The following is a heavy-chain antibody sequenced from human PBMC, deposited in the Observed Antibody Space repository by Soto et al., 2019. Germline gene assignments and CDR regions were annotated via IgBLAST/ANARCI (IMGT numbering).Heavy chain of an antibody. CDR3: TRVPTPVPAAIDI. V-gene: IGHV3-74*01. D-gene: IGHD2-15*01. Sequence: GGSLRLSCAASGFTFSSYWMHWVRQAPGKGLVWVSRINSDGSSTYYADSVKGRFTMSRDDSKNSLYLQMNSLKTEDTAVYYCTRVPTPVPAAIDIWGQGTMVTVSS. CDR1: GFTFSSYW. J-gene: IGHJ3*02. CDR2: INSDGSST.